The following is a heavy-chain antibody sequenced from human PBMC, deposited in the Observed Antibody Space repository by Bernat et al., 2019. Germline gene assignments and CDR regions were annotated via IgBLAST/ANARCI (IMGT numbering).Heavy chain of an antibody. V-gene: IGHV3-53*01. D-gene: IGHD3/OR15-3a*01. CDR1: GITVSRNY. Sequence: EVQLVESGGGLIQPGGSLRLPCAASGITVSRNYMSWVRQAPGKGLEWVSHIYSGGSTYYADSMKGRFTISRDNSKNTLYLQMDSLRAEDTAVYYGARDWTTQTYYYGMDVWGQGTTVTVSS. CDR2: IYSGGST. CDR3: ARDWTTQTYYYGMDV. J-gene: IGHJ6*02.